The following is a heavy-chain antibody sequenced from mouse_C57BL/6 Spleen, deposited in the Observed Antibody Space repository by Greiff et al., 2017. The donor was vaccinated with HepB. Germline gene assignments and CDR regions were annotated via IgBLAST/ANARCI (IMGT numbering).Heavy chain of an antibody. CDR2: IYPGDGDT. D-gene: IGHD1-1*01. V-gene: IGHV1-82*01. Sequence: QVQLQQSGPELVKPGASVKISCKASGYAFSSSWMNWVKQRPGKGLEWIGRIYPGDGDTNYNGKFKGKATLTADKSSSTAYMQLSSLTSEDSAVYFCARELHYFDVWGTGTTVTVSS. J-gene: IGHJ1*03. CDR1: GYAFSSSW. CDR3: ARELHYFDV.